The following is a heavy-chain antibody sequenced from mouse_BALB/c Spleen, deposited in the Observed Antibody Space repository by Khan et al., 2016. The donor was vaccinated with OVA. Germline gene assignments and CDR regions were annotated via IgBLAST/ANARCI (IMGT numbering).Heavy chain of an antibody. J-gene: IGHJ3*01. Sequence: QVQLQQSGPELVKPGASLKMSCKASGYTFTDYVITWVKQRTRQGLEWIGDIFPGSGSTYYNEKFKDRATLTADKSSNTAYMQLSGLTSEDPAVYFCARGGYSVFAYWGQGTLVTVSA. CDR2: IFPGSGST. CDR3: ARGGYSVFAY. D-gene: IGHD2-14*01. V-gene: IGHV1-77*01. CDR1: GYTFTDYV.